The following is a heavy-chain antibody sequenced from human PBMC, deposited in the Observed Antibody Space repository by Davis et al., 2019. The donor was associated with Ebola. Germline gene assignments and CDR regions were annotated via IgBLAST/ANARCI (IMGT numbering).Heavy chain of an antibody. Sequence: PGGSLRLSCAASGFTFSSYGMHWVRQAPGKGLEWVAVIWYDGSNKYYADSVKGRFTISRDNAKNTLYLQMNSLRAEDTAVYYCAREGAYGDLDYWGQGTLVTVSS. CDR3: AREGAYGDLDY. V-gene: IGHV3-33*01. D-gene: IGHD4-17*01. CDR2: IWYDGSNK. CDR1: GFTFSSYG. J-gene: IGHJ4*02.